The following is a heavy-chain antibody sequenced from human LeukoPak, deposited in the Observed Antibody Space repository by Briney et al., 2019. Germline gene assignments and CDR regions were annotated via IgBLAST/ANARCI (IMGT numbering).Heavy chain of an antibody. D-gene: IGHD3-10*01. J-gene: IGHJ4*02. CDR3: ARDRALWFGEFGSDY. CDR2: ISAYNGNT. CDR1: GYTFTSYG. Sequence: ASVKVSCKASGYTFTSYGISWVRQAPGQGLEWMGWISAYNGNTNYAQKLQGRVTMTTDTSTSTAYMELRSLRSDDTAVYYCARDRALWFGEFGSDYWGQGTLVTVSS. V-gene: IGHV1-18*01.